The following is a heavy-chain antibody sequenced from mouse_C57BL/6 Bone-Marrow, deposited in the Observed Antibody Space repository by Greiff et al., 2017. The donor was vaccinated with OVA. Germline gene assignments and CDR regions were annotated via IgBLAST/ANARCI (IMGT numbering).Heavy chain of an antibody. CDR1: GFTFSSYA. Sequence: DVKLVESGEGLVKPGGSLKLSCAASGFTFSSYAMSWVRQTPEKRLEWVATISSGGSYTYYPDSVKGRFTISRDNAKNTLYLQMSSLKSEDTAMYYCARHGPIYYDYSYWGQGTLVTVSA. CDR3: ARHGPIYYDYSY. CDR2: ISSGGSYT. J-gene: IGHJ3*01. D-gene: IGHD2-4*01. V-gene: IGHV5-6*03.